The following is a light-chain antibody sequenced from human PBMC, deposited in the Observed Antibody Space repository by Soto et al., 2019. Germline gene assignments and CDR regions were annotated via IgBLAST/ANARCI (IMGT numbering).Light chain of an antibody. Sequence: EILMTQSPATLSVSPGERATLSCRASQTVSSNLAWYQQKPGQAPRLLIYAASTRATGIPARFSGSGSGTEFTLTISSLESEDLALYYCQQYSRWPLTFGGGTKVEIK. CDR2: AAS. V-gene: IGKV3-15*01. CDR1: QTVSSN. CDR3: QQYSRWPLT. J-gene: IGKJ4*01.